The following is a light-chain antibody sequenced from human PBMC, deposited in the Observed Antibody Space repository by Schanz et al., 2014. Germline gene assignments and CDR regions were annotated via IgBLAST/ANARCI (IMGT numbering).Light chain of an antibody. CDR1: SSDVGGYNY. CDR3: SSYTSSSTLV. Sequence: QSALTQPASVSGSPGQSITISCTGTSSDVGGYNYVSWYQHHPGKAPKLMIYDVSNRPSGVSNRFSGSKSGTTASLTISGLQAEDEGDYYCSSYTSSSTLVFGGGTKLTVL. V-gene: IGLV2-14*03. J-gene: IGLJ3*02. CDR2: DVS.